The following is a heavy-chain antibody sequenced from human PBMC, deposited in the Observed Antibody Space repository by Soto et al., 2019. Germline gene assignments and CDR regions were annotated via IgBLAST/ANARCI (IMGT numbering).Heavy chain of an antibody. CDR1: GGSISSGDYY. J-gene: IGHJ4*02. Sequence: QVQLQESGPGLVKPSQTLSLTCTVSGGSISSGDYYWSWIRQPPGKGLEWIAYIHYSVITYYNPSLKSRVTISIVTSKNQFSLTLSSVTAADTAVYFCATYYFHSGNYRHFDYWGQGTLVTVSS. CDR2: IHYSVIT. V-gene: IGHV4-30-4*01. D-gene: IGHD3-10*01. CDR3: ATYYFHSGNYRHFDY.